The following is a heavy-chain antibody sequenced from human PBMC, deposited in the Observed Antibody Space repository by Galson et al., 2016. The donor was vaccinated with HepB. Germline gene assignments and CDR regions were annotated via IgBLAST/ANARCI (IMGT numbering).Heavy chain of an antibody. CDR3: ARAGTTALYYGMNV. CDR1: GYSMTSYW. Sequence: QSGAEVKKPGESLRISCKGSGYSMTSYWISWVRQMPGRGLEWMGRIDPSDSYTKYSPSFQGHVTFSADKSINTVYLQWSSLKASDTAMYYSARAGTTALYYGMNVWGQGTTVTVSS. V-gene: IGHV5-10-1*01. CDR2: IDPSDSYT. D-gene: IGHD1-7*01. J-gene: IGHJ6*02.